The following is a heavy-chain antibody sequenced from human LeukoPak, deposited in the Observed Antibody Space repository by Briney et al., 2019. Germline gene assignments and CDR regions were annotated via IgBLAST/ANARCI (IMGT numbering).Heavy chain of an antibody. Sequence: RASVKVSCKASGYTFTSYDINWVRQATGQGLEWMGWMNPNSGNTGYAQKFQGRVTMTRNTSISTAYMKLSSLRSEDTAVYYCARRGRIKYQLPRLDIWGQGTMVTVSS. CDR2: MNPNSGNT. CDR3: ARRGRIKYQLPRLDI. D-gene: IGHD2-2*01. J-gene: IGHJ3*02. V-gene: IGHV1-8*01. CDR1: GYTFTSYD.